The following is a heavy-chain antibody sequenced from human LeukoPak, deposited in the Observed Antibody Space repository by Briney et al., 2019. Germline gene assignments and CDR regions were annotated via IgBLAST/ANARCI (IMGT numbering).Heavy chain of an antibody. V-gene: IGHV3-48*02. CDR2: ISITSSTI. CDR3: ARDVRFYFDN. Sequence: PGGSLRLSCVASGFTFSSYSMNWVRQAPGKGLEWGSYISITSSTIYYADSVKGRFTISRDNVKNSLSLQMNSLRHADTAVYYCARDVRFYFDNWGQGTLVTVSS. J-gene: IGHJ4*02. CDR1: GFTFSSYS.